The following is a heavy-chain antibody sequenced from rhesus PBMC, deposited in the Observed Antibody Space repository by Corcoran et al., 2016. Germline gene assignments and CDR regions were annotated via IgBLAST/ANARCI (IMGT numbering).Heavy chain of an antibody. D-gene: IGHD6-25*01. CDR3: TTRAAAGKKLDY. CDR2: IRSKAYGGTA. CDR1: GFTFSDYY. V-gene: IGHV3-184*01. J-gene: IGHJ4*01. Sequence: EVQLVESGGGLVQPGGSLRLSCAASGFTFSDYYMYWVRQAPGKGLEWVGFIRSKAYGGTAEYAASVKGRFTISRDDAKSIAYLQMSSLKTEDTAVYYCTTRAAAGKKLDYWGQGVLVTVSS.